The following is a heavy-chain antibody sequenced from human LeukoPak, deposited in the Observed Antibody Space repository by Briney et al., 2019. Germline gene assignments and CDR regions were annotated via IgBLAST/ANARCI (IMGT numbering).Heavy chain of an antibody. CDR2: IRSSGHNT. CDR1: GFTFSNYA. CDR3: AKESTPGYSSSWYDY. J-gene: IGHJ4*02. Sequence: GGSLRLSCAASGFTFSNYAMSWVRQAPGKGLEWVSGIRSSGHNTYYEDSVKGRFTISRDNSKNTLYLQMNSLRAEDTAVYYCAKESTPGYSSSWYDYWGQGTLVTVSS. V-gene: IGHV3-23*01. D-gene: IGHD6-13*01.